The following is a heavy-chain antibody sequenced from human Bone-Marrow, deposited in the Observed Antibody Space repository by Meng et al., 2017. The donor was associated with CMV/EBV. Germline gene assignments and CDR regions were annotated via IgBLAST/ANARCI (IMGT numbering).Heavy chain of an antibody. CDR1: GFTFGSYW. J-gene: IGHJ6*02. Sequence: LSLTCAASGFTFGSYWMSWVRQAPGKGLEWVANIKQDGSEKYYVDSVKGRFTISRDNAKNSLYLQMNSLRAEDTAVYSCAREAGGIAASPKGGMDVWGQGTSVTVSS. D-gene: IGHD6-13*01. CDR2: IKQDGSEK. CDR3: AREAGGIAASPKGGMDV. V-gene: IGHV3-7*01.